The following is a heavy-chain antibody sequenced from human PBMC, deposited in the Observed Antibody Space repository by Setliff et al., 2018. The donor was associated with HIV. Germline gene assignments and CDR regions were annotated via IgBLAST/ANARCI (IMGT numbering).Heavy chain of an antibody. CDR2: IYPSDADT. CDR3: ATHMRGGYDAFDI. J-gene: IGHJ3*02. CDR1: GYGFSTYW. D-gene: IGHD3-16*01. Sequence: PGESLKISCKGSGYGFSTYWVGWVRQKPGKGLEWMGVIYPSDADTRYSPSFQGQVTISADKSINTAYLQWSSLEASDTAIYYCATHMRGGYDAFDIWGQGTAVTVSS. V-gene: IGHV5-51*01.